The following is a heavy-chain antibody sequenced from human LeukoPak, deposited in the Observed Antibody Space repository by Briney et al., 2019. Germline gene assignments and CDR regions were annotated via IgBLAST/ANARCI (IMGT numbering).Heavy chain of an antibody. Sequence: GGSLRLSCGASGFTFSSYVMSWVRQAPGKGLEWVSAITGRGDSTYYADSVKGRFTISRDNSKNTLYLQMNSLRAEDTAVYYCTKRGPAGAGKSPDYFEYWGQGTLVTVSS. J-gene: IGHJ4*02. D-gene: IGHD6-19*01. V-gene: IGHV3-23*01. CDR3: TKRGPAGAGKSPDYFEY. CDR2: ITGRGDST. CDR1: GFTFSSYV.